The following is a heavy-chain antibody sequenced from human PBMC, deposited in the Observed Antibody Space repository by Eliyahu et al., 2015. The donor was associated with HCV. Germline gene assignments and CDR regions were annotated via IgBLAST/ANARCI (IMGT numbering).Heavy chain of an antibody. CDR1: GFTFSDYY. CDR2: IRNSGATM. CDR3: VTMKYSSGWYWFDP. Sequence: QVQLVESGGSLVKPGGSLRLSCAASGFTFSDYYMTWIRQAPGKGLEWISYIRNSGATMDYADSVKGRFTISRDNTKNFLYLQMNSLRAEDTAVYYCVTMKYSSGWYWFDPWGQGTLVTVSS. J-gene: IGHJ5*02. D-gene: IGHD6-13*01. V-gene: IGHV3-11*01.